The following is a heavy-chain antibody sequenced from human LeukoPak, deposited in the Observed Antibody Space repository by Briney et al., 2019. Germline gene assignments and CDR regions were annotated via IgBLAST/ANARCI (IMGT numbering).Heavy chain of an antibody. V-gene: IGHV3-23*01. J-gene: IGHJ4*02. CDR1: GLTFSSYA. D-gene: IGHD3-16*02. Sequence: GGSLRLSCAASGLTFSSYAMTWVRQAPGKGLEWVSTITGSGGTTYYADSVKGRFTISRDKFRNTLHLQMNSLRAEDTAVYYCAKDSLTAPRYFDYWGQGTLVTVSS. CDR2: ITGSGGTT. CDR3: AKDSLTAPRYFDY.